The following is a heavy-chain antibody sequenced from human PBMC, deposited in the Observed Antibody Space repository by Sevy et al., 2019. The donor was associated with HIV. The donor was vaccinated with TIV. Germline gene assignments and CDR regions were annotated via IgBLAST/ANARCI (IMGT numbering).Heavy chain of an antibody. CDR2: TYYRSKCYN. Sequence: SQTLSLTCAISGDSVSSNSAAWNWIRQSPSRGLEWLRGTYYRSKCYNDYAVSVKSRITINPDTSKNQFSLQLNSVTPEDTAVYYCARGDYFGSGISNYYYYGMDVWGQGTTVTVSS. D-gene: IGHD3-10*01. CDR1: GDSVSSNSAA. V-gene: IGHV6-1*01. J-gene: IGHJ6*02. CDR3: ARGDYFGSGISNYYYYGMDV.